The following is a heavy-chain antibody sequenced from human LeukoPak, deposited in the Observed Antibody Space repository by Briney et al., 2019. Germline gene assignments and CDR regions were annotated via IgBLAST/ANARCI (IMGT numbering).Heavy chain of an antibody. CDR1: GITFSRYA. CDR2: ISSSSSYI. J-gene: IGHJ4*02. Sequence: GGSLRLSCAASGITFSRYAMSWVRQAPGKGLEWVSSISSSSSYIYYADSVKGRFTISRDNAKNSLYLQMNSLRAEDTAVYYCARDPHTSYDILTGYFDYWGQGTLVTVSS. CDR3: ARDPHTSYDILTGYFDY. D-gene: IGHD3-9*01. V-gene: IGHV3-21*01.